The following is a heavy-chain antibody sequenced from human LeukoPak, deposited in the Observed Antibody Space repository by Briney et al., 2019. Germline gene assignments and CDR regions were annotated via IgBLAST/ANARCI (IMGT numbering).Heavy chain of an antibody. D-gene: IGHD1-26*01. CDR2: IYYSGST. CDR3: ARLSRYRGSYYSEIFDY. V-gene: IGHV4-59*13. CDR1: GGSISSYY. Sequence: SETLSLTCTVSGGSISSYYWSWIRQPQGKGLEWIGYIYYSGSTNYNPSLKSRVTISVDTSKNQFSLTLSSVTAADAAADYCARLSRYRGSYYSEIFDYWGQETLVTVSS. J-gene: IGHJ4*02.